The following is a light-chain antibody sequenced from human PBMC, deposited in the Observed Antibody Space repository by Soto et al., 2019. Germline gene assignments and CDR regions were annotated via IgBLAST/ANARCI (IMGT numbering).Light chain of an antibody. J-gene: IGKJ4*01. V-gene: IGKV3-11*01. CDR3: QQRSNWPST. Sequence: EIVLTQSPATLSLSPGERATLSCRASQSVSSQLAWFQQKPGQAPRLLIYDASNRANGIPGRISGSGSGTDFTLTISTLEPEDFAVYYCQQRSNWPSTFGGGTKVEIK. CDR2: DAS. CDR1: QSVSSQ.